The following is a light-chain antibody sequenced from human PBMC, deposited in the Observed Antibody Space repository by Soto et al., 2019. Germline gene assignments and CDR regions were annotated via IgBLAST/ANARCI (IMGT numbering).Light chain of an antibody. Sequence: ENVLTQSPGTLSLSPGERATLSCSASQSVSSSYLAWYQQKPGQAPRLLIYGASSRATGIPDRFSGSGSGTDFTLTISRLETEDFAVYYCQQYGSSPTFGQGTKVDIK. CDR1: QSVSSSY. CDR2: GAS. CDR3: QQYGSSPT. J-gene: IGKJ1*01. V-gene: IGKV3-20*01.